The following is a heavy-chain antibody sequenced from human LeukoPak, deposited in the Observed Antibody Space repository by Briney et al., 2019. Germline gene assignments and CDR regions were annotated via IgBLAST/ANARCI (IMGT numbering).Heavy chain of an antibody. Sequence: GGSLRLSCAASGFTFSSYAMSWVRQAPEKGLEWVSTINGGGVNTHYADSVGGRFTISRDNSKNTLFLQMNSLRDEDTAVYYCAKDLYSNYGPADYWGQGNLVTVSS. D-gene: IGHD4-11*01. CDR1: GFTFSSYA. V-gene: IGHV3-23*01. CDR2: INGGGVNT. CDR3: AKDLYSNYGPADY. J-gene: IGHJ4*02.